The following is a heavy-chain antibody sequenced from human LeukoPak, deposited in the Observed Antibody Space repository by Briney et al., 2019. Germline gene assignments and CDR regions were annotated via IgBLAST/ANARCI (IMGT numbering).Heavy chain of an antibody. CDR2: ISSSSSYI. D-gene: IGHD5-18*01. Sequence: GGSLRLSCAASGFTFSSYSMNWVRQAPGEGLEWVSSISSSSSYIYYADSVKGRFTISRDNAKNSLYLQMNSLRAEDTAVYYCARDRDTAMVTAFDIWGQGTMVTVSS. J-gene: IGHJ3*02. CDR1: GFTFSSYS. CDR3: ARDRDTAMVTAFDI. V-gene: IGHV3-21*01.